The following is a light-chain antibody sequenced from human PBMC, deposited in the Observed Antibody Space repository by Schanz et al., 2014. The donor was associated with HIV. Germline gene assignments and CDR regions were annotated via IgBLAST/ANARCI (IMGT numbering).Light chain of an antibody. Sequence: QSVLTQPPSASGTPGQRVTISCSGSSSNIGSHYVYWYHQLPGTAPKLLIYRNNQRPSGVPDRFSGSQSGTSASLAISGLQAEDEADYYCAAWDDSLNGFYVFGTGTKLTVL. CDR2: RNN. CDR3: AAWDDSLNGFYV. V-gene: IGLV1-47*01. J-gene: IGLJ1*01. CDR1: SSNIGSHY.